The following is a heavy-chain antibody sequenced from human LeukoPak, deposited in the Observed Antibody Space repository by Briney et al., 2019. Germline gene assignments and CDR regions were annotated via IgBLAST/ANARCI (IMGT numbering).Heavy chain of an antibody. D-gene: IGHD3-3*01. Sequence: SETLALTCTVSGYSISSGYYWGWIRQPPRKGLEWIGSIHHSGLTYYNPSLESRVTMSVDKTKNQFTLKLTSVTAADTAVYYCASNWSGPFYYYYYYYMDVWGKGTTVTVSS. CDR2: IHHSGLT. V-gene: IGHV4-38-2*02. CDR1: GYSISSGYY. J-gene: IGHJ6*03. CDR3: ASNWSGPFYYYYYYYMDV.